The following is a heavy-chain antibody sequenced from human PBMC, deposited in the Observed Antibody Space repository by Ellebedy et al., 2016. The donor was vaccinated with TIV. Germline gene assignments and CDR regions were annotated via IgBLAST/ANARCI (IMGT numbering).Heavy chain of an antibody. CDR3: AREGDTAMVPFDY. Sequence: GGSLRLXXAASGFTFSSYAMHWVRQAPGKGLEWVAVISYDGSNKYYADSVKGRFTISRDNSKNTLYLQMNSLRAEDTAVYYCAREGDTAMVPFDYWGQGTLVTVSS. J-gene: IGHJ4*02. CDR2: ISYDGSNK. V-gene: IGHV3-30-3*01. CDR1: GFTFSSYA. D-gene: IGHD5-18*01.